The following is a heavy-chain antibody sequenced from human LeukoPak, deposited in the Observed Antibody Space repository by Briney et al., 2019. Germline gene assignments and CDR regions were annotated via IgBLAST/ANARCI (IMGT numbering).Heavy chain of an antibody. CDR2: INPNSGGT. J-gene: IGHJ5*02. CDR3: ARELRQQLGGHWFDP. Sequence: ASVKVSCKASGYTFTGYYMHWVRQAPGQGLEWMGWINPNSGGTNYAQKFQGRVTMIRDTSISTAYMELSRLRSDDTAMYYCARELRQQLGGHWFDPWGQGTLVTVSS. V-gene: IGHV1-2*02. D-gene: IGHD6-13*01. CDR1: GYTFTGYY.